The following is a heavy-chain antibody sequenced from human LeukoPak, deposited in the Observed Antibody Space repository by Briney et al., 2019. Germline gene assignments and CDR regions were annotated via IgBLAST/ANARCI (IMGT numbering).Heavy chain of an antibody. J-gene: IGHJ5*02. CDR1: GYTFTSYG. Sequence: ASVKVSCKASGYTFTSYGISWVRQAPGQGLEWMGWISAYNGNTNYAQKLQGRVTMTTDTSMSTAYMELRSLRSDDTAVYYCARVPDIVVVPAAKRGKSWFDPWGQGTLVTVSS. V-gene: IGHV1-18*01. CDR2: ISAYNGNT. CDR3: ARVPDIVVVPAAKRGKSWFDP. D-gene: IGHD2-2*01.